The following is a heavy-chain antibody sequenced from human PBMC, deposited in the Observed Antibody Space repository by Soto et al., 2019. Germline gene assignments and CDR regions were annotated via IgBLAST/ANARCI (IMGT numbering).Heavy chain of an antibody. CDR2: IYYSGST. J-gene: IGHJ5*02. Sequence: QVQLQESGPGLVKPSQTLSLTCTVSGGSISSGGYYWSWIRQHPGKGLEWIGYIYYSGSTYYNPSLWGRVTISVDTSKNQFSRKLSSVTAADTAVYYCARGLDYGGNSVWFDPWGQGTLVTVSS. V-gene: IGHV4-31*03. CDR1: GGSISSGGYY. CDR3: ARGLDYGGNSVWFDP. D-gene: IGHD4-17*01.